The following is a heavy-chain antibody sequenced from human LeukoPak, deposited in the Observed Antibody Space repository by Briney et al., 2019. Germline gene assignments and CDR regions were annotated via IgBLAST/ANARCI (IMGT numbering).Heavy chain of an antibody. CDR3: ARRFDS. Sequence: PSETLSLTCTVSGGSISTYYWSWIRQPPGKGLEWIGYIYYSGSTNYNPSLKSRVTISVDTSKNQFSLTLTSVTAADTAIYYCARRFDSWGQGALVTVSS. CDR1: GGSISTYY. V-gene: IGHV4-59*08. CDR2: IYYSGST. J-gene: IGHJ4*02.